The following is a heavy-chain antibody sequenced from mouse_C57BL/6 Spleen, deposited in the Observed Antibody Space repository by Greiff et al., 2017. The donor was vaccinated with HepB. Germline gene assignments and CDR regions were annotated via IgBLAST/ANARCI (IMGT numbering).Heavy chain of an antibody. V-gene: IGHV5-4*01. CDR1: GFTFSSYA. D-gene: IGHD1-1*01. CDR2: ISDGGSYT. J-gene: IGHJ3*01. CDR3: ARAHITTVVAPFAY. Sequence: EVHLVESGGGLVKPGGSLKLSCAASGFTFSSYAMSWVRQTPEKRLEWVATISDGGSYTYYPDNVKGRFTISRDNAKNNLYLQMSHLKSEDTAMYYCARAHITTVVAPFAYWGQGTLVTVSA.